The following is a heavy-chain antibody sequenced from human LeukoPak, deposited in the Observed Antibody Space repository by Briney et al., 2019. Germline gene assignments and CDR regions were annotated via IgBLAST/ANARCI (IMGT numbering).Heavy chain of an antibody. D-gene: IGHD2-2*01. Sequence: SETLSLTCTVSGGSISSGGYYWSWIRQHPGKGLEWIGYIYYSGSTYYNPSLKSRVTISVDTSKNQFSLKLSAVTAADTAVYYCARAVVVVPAAIRGRYSWLDPWGQGTLVTVSS. CDR1: GGSISSGGYY. CDR3: ARAVVVVPAAIRGRYSWLDP. V-gene: IGHV4-31*03. CDR2: IYYSGST. J-gene: IGHJ5*02.